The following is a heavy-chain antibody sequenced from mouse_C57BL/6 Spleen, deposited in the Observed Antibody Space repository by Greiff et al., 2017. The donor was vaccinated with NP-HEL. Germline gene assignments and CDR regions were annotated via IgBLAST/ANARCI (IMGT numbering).Heavy chain of an antibody. CDR1: GYTFTDYN. Sequence: VQLQQSGPELVKPGASVKMSCKASGYTFTDYNMHWVKQSHGKSLEWIGYINPNNGGTSYNQKFKGKATLTVNKSSSTAYMELRSLTSEDSAVHYCARDYGSSYCYAMDYWGQGTSVTVSS. D-gene: IGHD1-1*01. J-gene: IGHJ4*01. CDR2: INPNNGGT. V-gene: IGHV1-22*01. CDR3: ARDYGSSYCYAMDY.